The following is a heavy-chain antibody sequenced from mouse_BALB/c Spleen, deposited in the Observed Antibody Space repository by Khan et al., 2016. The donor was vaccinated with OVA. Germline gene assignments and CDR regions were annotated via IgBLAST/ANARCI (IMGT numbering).Heavy chain of an antibody. Sequence: EVQLQESGPGLVKPSQSLSLTCTVTGYSITSGYAWNWIRQFPGNQLEWMGYISYSGGTSYNPSLKSRISITRDTSKNQFFLQLNSVTTEDTATSDCARGNYYGYDFDYWGQGTPLTVSS. J-gene: IGHJ2*01. V-gene: IGHV3-2*02. CDR3: ARGNYYGYDFDY. D-gene: IGHD1-2*01. CDR2: ISYSGGT. CDR1: GYSITSGYA.